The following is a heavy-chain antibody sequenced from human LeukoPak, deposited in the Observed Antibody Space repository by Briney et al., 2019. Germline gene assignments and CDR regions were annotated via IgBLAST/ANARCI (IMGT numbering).Heavy chain of an antibody. CDR1: GFTFSSYA. Sequence: GGSLRLSCAASGFTFSSYAMHWVRQAPGKGLEYVSAISSNGGRTYYENSVKGRFTISRDNSKNTLYLQMGSLRAEDMAVYYCARDFVHYYDSSGFEYYFDFWGQGTLVTVSS. V-gene: IGHV3-64*01. J-gene: IGHJ4*02. D-gene: IGHD3-22*01. CDR2: ISSNGGRT. CDR3: ARDFVHYYDSSGFEYYFDF.